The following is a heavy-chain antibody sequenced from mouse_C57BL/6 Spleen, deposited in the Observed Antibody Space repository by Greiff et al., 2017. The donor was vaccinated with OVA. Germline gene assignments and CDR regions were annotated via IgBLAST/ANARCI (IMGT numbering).Heavy chain of an antibody. J-gene: IGHJ1*03. CDR1: GFTFSSYG. V-gene: IGHV5-6*01. Sequence: EVQLVESGGDLVKPGGSLKLSCAASGFTFSSYGMSWVRQTPDKRLEWVATISSGGSYTYYPDSVKGRFTITRDNAKNTMYLQRSSLMSEDTAMYYCARPPVDVWGTGTTVTVSS. CDR3: ARPPVDV. CDR2: ISSGGSYT.